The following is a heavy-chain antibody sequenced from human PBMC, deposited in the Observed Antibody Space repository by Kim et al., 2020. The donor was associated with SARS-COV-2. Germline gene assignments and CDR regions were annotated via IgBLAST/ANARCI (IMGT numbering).Heavy chain of an antibody. CDR2: IGGGGGPT. V-gene: IGHV3-23*01. J-gene: IGHJ4*02. D-gene: IGHD3-3*01. CDR3: AKAHRGFWSELFLDY. Sequence: GGSLRLSCAASGFTFTSFVMNWVRQAPGKGLEWVSTIGGGGGPTYYADSVKGRFAVSRDDSKNTLYLQMNNLRGEDTAVYYCAKAHRGFWSELFLDYWGQGSLVTVSS. CDR1: GFTFTSFV.